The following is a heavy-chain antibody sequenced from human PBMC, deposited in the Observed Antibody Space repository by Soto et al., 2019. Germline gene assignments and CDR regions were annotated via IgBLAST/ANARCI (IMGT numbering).Heavy chain of an antibody. CDR2: IIPILGIA. V-gene: IGHV1-69*02. CDR3: ATPFGSSGN. Sequence: QVQLVQSGAEVKKPGSSVKVSCKASGGTFSSYIISWVRQAPGQGLEWMGRIIPILGIANYAQRFQGRVTITADKSTSTAYMELSSLRSEDTAVYYCATPFGSSGNWGQGTLVTVSS. J-gene: IGHJ4*02. CDR1: GGTFSSYI. D-gene: IGHD3-10*01.